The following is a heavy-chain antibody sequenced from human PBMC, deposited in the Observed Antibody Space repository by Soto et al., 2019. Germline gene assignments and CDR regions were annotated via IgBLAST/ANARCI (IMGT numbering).Heavy chain of an antibody. CDR1: GFTFSSYA. CDR3: AKGGIYYYDSSPRVAFDI. Sequence: GGSLRLSCAASGFTFSSYAMSWVRQAPGKGLEWVSAISGSGGSTYYADSVKGRFTISRDNSKNTLYLQMNSLRAEDTAVYYCAKGGIYYYDSSPRVAFDIWGQGTMVTVS. V-gene: IGHV3-23*01. CDR2: ISGSGGST. J-gene: IGHJ3*02. D-gene: IGHD3-22*01.